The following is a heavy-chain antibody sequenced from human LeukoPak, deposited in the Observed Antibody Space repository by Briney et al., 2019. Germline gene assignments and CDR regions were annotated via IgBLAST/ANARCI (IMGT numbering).Heavy chain of an antibody. CDR2: ISGSDDGT. J-gene: IGHJ4*02. CDR3: AKSPVSSCRGSFCYPLDY. D-gene: IGHD2-15*01. CDR1: GFTFSTYA. V-gene: IGHV3-23*01. Sequence: PGGSLRLSCAASGFTFSTYAMSWVRQIPGKGLEWVSAISGSDDGTYYADSVKGRFTISRDNSWNTLYLQMNTLRAEDTAVYFCAKSPVSSCRGSFCYPLDYWGQGNLVTVSS.